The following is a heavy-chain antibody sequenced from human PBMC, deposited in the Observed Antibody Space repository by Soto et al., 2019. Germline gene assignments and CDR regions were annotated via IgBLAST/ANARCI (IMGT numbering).Heavy chain of an antibody. V-gene: IGHV3-49*05. Sequence: KTGGSLRLSCTASGFTFGDYAMSWFRQAPGKGLEWVGFIRSKAYGGTTEYAASVKGRFTISRDDSKSIAYLQMNSLKTEDTAVYYCTRAPIWVTDDAFDIWGQGTMVTVSS. CDR3: TRAPIWVTDDAFDI. CDR1: GFTFGDYA. D-gene: IGHD2-21*02. CDR2: IRSKAYGGTT. J-gene: IGHJ3*02.